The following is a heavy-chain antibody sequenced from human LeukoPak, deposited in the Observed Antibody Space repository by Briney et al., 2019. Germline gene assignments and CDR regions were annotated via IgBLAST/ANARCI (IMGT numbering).Heavy chain of an antibody. D-gene: IGHD3-22*01. Sequence: ASVKVSCKASGGTFSSYAISWVRQAPGQGLEWVGGSIPIFGTANYAQKFQGRVTITTDESTSTAYMELSSLRSEDTAVYYCARGPNYYDSSGFHYRDWGQGTLVAVSS. CDR3: ARGPNYYDSSGFHYRD. V-gene: IGHV1-69*05. CDR2: SIPIFGTA. J-gene: IGHJ4*02. CDR1: GGTFSSYA.